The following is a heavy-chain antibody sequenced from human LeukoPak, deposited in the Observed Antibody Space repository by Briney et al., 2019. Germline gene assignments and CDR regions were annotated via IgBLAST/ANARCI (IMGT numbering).Heavy chain of an antibody. CDR3: ASQAATGNYFDQ. Sequence: SETLTLTCTVCGGSISSYYWSWMRQPAGKGLEWIGRIYTSGSTNYNPSLKSRVTMSVDTSKNQFSLNLSSMTAADTAVYYCASQAATGNYFDQWGQGTLVTVSS. J-gene: IGHJ4*02. D-gene: IGHD6-13*01. V-gene: IGHV4-4*07. CDR1: GGSISSYY. CDR2: IYTSGST.